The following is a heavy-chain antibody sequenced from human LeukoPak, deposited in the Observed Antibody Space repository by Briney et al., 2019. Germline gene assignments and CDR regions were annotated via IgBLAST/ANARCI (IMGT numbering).Heavy chain of an antibody. D-gene: IGHD1-1*01. Sequence: ASVKVSCKASGYTFISYDINWVRQATGLGLEWMGWMNPNSGNTGYAQKFQGRVTMTRNTSISTAYMELSSLRSEDTAVYYCATGEELEPHDYWGQGTLVTVSS. CDR2: MNPNSGNT. J-gene: IGHJ4*02. CDR3: ATGEELEPHDY. CDR1: GYTFISYD. V-gene: IGHV1-8*01.